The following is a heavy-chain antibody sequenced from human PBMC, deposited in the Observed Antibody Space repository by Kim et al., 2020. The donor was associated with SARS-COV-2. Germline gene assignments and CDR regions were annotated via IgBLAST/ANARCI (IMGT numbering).Heavy chain of an antibody. V-gene: IGHV4-59*13. D-gene: IGHD2-21*02. CDR3: ARGKRNDPYCGGDCYPEDY. CDR2: IYYSGSA. J-gene: IGHJ4*02. Sequence: SETLSLTCTVSGGSISSYYWSWIRQPPGKGLEWIGYIYYSGSANYNPSLKRRVTISVDTSKNQFSLRLSSVTAADTAGYYCARGKRNDPYCGGDCYPEDYWGQGTLVTVSS. CDR1: GGSISSYY.